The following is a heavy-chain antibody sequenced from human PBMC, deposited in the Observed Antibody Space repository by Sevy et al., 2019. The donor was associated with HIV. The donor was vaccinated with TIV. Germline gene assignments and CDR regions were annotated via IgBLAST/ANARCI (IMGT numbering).Heavy chain of an antibody. CDR2: IIPILGIA. Sequence: ASVKISCKGSGGTFSSYAISWVRQAPGQGLEWMGGIIPILGIANYAQKFQGRVTITADKSTSTAYMELSSLRSEDTAVYYCAREATMIVVVPPGAARRHASDIWGQGTMVTVSS. CDR3: AREATMIVVVPPGAARRHASDI. V-gene: IGHV1-69*10. J-gene: IGHJ3*02. CDR1: GGTFSSYA. D-gene: IGHD3-22*01.